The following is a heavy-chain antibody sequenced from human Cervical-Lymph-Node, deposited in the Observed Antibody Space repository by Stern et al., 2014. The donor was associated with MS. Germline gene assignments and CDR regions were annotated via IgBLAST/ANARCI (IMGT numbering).Heavy chain of an antibody. Sequence: QVQLQESGPGLVKPSGTLSLTCTVSGASLSGVNWWTWVRQPPGKGLEWIGEIFNPGDTNYTPSERSRFVMLVDSSKSKFSLQLPSVTAADTAVYYCARGGGTDSPTYDYWGQGTLVTVS. J-gene: IGHJ4*02. CDR2: IFNPGDT. V-gene: IGHV4-4*02. CDR3: ARGGGTDSPTYDY. D-gene: IGHD3-16*01. CDR1: GASLSGVNW.